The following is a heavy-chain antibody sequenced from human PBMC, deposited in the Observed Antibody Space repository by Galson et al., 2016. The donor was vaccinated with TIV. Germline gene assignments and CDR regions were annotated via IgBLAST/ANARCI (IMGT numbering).Heavy chain of an antibody. Sequence: VSGYSISSGYYWGWIRQPPGKGLEWIGSIYHSGMTYYNPSLESRVTISVDTSKNQFSLKLSSVTAADTAVYYCMRDRSTYYFDSSGYSPFDYWGQGTLVTVSS. CDR3: MRDRSTYYFDSSGYSPFDY. CDR2: IYHSGMT. D-gene: IGHD3-22*01. CDR1: GYSISSGYY. V-gene: IGHV4-38-2*02. J-gene: IGHJ4*02.